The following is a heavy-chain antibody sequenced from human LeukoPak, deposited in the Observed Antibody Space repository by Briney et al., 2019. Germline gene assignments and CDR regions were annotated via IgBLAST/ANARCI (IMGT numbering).Heavy chain of an antibody. J-gene: IGHJ4*02. V-gene: IGHV1-46*01. Sequence: ASVKVSCKASGYTFTNYYMHWVRQAPGQGLEWMGIINPSGGSTSYAQKFQGRVTMTRDTSTSTVYMELSSLRSEDTAVYFCVRVDAEGSGVKYFDYWGQGTLVTVSS. CDR3: VRVDAEGSGVKYFDY. CDR1: GYTFTNYY. D-gene: IGHD3-10*01. CDR2: INPSGGST.